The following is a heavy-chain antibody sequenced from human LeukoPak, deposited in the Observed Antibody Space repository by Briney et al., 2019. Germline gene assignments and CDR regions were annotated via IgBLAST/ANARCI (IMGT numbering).Heavy chain of an antibody. V-gene: IGHV3-11*03. CDR1: GFTFSTFY. Sequence: GGSLRLSCGASGFTFSTFYMSWVRQAPGKGLEWVSYISGSGDYTLYATSVKGRFTISRDNANESAYLEMSNLRAEDTAVYYCRSVPFGYGMDVWGQGTTVIVSS. CDR2: ISGSGDYT. CDR3: RSVPFGYGMDV. J-gene: IGHJ6*02. D-gene: IGHD3-3*01.